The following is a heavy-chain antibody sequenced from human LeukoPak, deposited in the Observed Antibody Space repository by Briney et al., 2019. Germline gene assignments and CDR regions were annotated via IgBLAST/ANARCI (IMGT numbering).Heavy chain of an antibody. CDR2: IYYSGST. CDR3: ARLSHYYDSSGYYQS. D-gene: IGHD3-22*01. J-gene: IGHJ4*02. V-gene: IGHV4-39*07. Sequence: SETLSLTCTVSGGSISSSSYYWGWIRQPPGKGLEWIGSIYYSGSTNYNPSLKSRVTISVDTSKNQFSLKLSSVTAADTAVYYCARLSHYYDSSGYYQSWGQGTLVTVSS. CDR1: GGSISSSSYY.